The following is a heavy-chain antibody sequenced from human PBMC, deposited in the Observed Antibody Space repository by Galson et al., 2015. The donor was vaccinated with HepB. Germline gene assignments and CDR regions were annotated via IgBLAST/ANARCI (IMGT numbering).Heavy chain of an antibody. CDR2: ISSSSSYT. CDR1: GFTFSDYY. J-gene: IGHJ4*02. V-gene: IGHV3-11*06. Sequence: SLRLSCAASGFTFSDYYMSWIRQAPGKGLEWVSYISSSSSYTNYADSVKGRFTISRDNAKNSLYLQMNSLRAEDTAVYYCARGFIPFIKIVDYWGQGTLVTVSS. CDR3: ARGFIPFIKIVDY.